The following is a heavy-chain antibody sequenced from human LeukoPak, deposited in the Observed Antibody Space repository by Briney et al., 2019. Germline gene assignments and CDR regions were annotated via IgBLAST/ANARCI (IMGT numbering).Heavy chain of an antibody. D-gene: IGHD6-19*01. V-gene: IGHV3-21*01. CDR3: ARDQGSGWYYFDY. CDR1: GFTFSSYS. CDR2: ISSSSSYI. Sequence: PGGSLRLSCAASGFTFSSYSMNWVRQAPGKGLEGVASISSSSSYIYYADSVKGRFTISRDNAKNSLYLQMNSLRAVDTAVYYCARDQGSGWYYFDYWGQGTLVTVSS. J-gene: IGHJ4*02.